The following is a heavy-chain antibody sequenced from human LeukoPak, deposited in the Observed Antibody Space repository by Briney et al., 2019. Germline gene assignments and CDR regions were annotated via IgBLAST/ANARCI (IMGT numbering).Heavy chain of an antibody. CDR3: ARDIVMVPYWFDP. CDR1: GYTFTGYY. D-gene: IGHD3-10*01. CDR2: INPNSGGT. J-gene: IGHJ5*02. Sequence: GASVKVSCKASGYTFTGYYMHWVRQAPGQGLEWMGWINPNSGGTNYTQKFQGRVTMTRDTSISTAYMELSRLRSDDTAVYYCARDIVMVPYWFDPWGQGTLVTVSS. V-gene: IGHV1-2*02.